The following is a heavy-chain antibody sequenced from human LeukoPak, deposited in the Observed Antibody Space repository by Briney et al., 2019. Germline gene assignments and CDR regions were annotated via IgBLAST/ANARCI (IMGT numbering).Heavy chain of an antibody. Sequence: GGSLRLSCAASGFTFSSYSMNWVRQAPGKGLAWVSSISSSSSYIYYADSVKGRFTISRDNAKNSLYLQMNSLRAEDTAVYYCASSVAARPAFDYWGQGTLVTVSS. CDR2: ISSSSSYI. D-gene: IGHD6-6*01. J-gene: IGHJ4*02. V-gene: IGHV3-21*01. CDR1: GFTFSSYS. CDR3: ASSVAARPAFDY.